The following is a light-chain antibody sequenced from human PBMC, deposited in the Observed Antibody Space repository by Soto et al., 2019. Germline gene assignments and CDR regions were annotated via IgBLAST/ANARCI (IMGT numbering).Light chain of an antibody. V-gene: IGKV3-15*01. CDR2: GAS. CDR3: QQYNNWPLD. Sequence: EIVMTQSPATLSVSPGERATLSCRASQSVSSNLAWYQQKPGQAPGLLIYGASTRATGIPARFSGSGSGTEFTLTISSLQSEDFAVYYCQQYNNWPLDFGQGTRLEI. J-gene: IGKJ5*01. CDR1: QSVSSN.